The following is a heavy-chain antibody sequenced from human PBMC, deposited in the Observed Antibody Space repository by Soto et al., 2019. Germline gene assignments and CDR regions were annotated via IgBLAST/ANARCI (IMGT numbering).Heavy chain of an antibody. CDR3: AREAIQLWLGYYGMDV. Sequence: ASVKVSCKASGYTFTSYGISWVRQAPGQGLEWMGWISAYNGNTNYAQKLQGRVTMTTDTSTSTAYMELRSLRSDDTAVYYCAREAIQLWLGYYGMDVWGQGTTVTVSS. CDR2: ISAYNGNT. D-gene: IGHD5-18*01. V-gene: IGHV1-18*01. CDR1: GYTFTSYG. J-gene: IGHJ6*02.